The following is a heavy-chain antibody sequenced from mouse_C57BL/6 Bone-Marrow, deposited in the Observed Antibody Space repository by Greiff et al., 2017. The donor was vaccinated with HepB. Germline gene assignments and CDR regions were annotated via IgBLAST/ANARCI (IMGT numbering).Heavy chain of an antibody. V-gene: IGHV2-6*01. CDR3: ARGYGSSFYYAMDY. J-gene: IGHJ4*01. CDR2: IWGVGST. CDR1: GFSLTSYG. Sequence: VKLMESGPGLVAPSQSLSITCTVSGFSLTSYGVDWVRQSPGKGLEWLGVIWGVGSTNYNSALKSRLSISKDNSKSQVYLKMNSLQTDDTAMYYWARGYGSSFYYAMDYWGQGTSVTVSS. D-gene: IGHD1-1*01.